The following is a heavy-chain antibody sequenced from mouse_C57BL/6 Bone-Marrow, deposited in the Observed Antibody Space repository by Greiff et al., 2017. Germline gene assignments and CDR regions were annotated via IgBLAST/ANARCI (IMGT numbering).Heavy chain of an antibody. CDR3: ARGTTVAPWFAY. J-gene: IGHJ3*01. CDR1: GYAFSSSW. Sequence: QVQLQQSGPELVKPGASVKISCKASGYAFSSSWMNWVKQRPGQGLEWIGRIYPGDGGTNYNGKFKGKATLTADKSSSTAYMQLSSLTSEDSAVYVCARGTTVAPWFAYWGQGTLVTVSA. D-gene: IGHD1-1*01. V-gene: IGHV1-82*01. CDR2: IYPGDGGT.